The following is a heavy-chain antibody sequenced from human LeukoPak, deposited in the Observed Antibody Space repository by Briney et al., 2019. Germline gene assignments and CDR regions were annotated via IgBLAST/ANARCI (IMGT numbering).Heavy chain of an antibody. CDR1: GGSISSGGYY. Sequence: SETLSLTCTVSGGSISSGGYYWSWIRQHPGKGLEWIGYIYYSGSTYYNPSLKSRVTISVDTSKNQFSLKLSSVTAADTAVYYCAGLREGAFDIWGQGTMVTVSS. V-gene: IGHV4-31*03. D-gene: IGHD3-16*01. J-gene: IGHJ3*02. CDR3: AGLREGAFDI. CDR2: IYYSGST.